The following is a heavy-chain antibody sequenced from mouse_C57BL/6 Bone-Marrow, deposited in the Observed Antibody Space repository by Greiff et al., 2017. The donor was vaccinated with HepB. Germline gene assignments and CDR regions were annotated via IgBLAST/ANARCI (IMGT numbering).Heavy chain of an antibody. D-gene: IGHD1-1*01. CDR1: GFTFSDYY. CDR2: INYDGSST. J-gene: IGHJ3*01. CDR3: AREDYGSRPFAY. Sequence: EVKLVESEGGLVQPGSSMKLSCTASGFTFSDYYMAWVRQVPEKGLEWVANINYDGSSTYYLDSLKSRFIISRDNAKNILYLQMSSLKSEDTATYYCAREDYGSRPFAYWGQGTLVTVSA. V-gene: IGHV5-16*01.